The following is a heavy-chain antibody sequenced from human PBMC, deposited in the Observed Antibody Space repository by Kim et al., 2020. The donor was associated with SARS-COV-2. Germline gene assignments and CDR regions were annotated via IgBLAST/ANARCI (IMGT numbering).Heavy chain of an antibody. CDR3: ARGIAAHFDY. Sequence: SETLSLTCAVYGGSFSGYYWSWIRQPPGKGLEWIGEINHSGSTNYNPSLKSRVTISVDTSKNQFSLKLSSVTAADTAVYYCARGIAAHFDYWGQGTLVTV. J-gene: IGHJ4*02. CDR1: GGSFSGYY. V-gene: IGHV4-34*01. CDR2: INHSGST. D-gene: IGHD6-6*01.